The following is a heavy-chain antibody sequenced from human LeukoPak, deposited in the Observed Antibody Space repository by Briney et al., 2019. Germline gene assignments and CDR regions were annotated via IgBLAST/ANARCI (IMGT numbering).Heavy chain of an antibody. V-gene: IGHV1-8*01. CDR3: ARGEYDILTGHNYYYGMDV. J-gene: IGHJ6*02. CDR1: GYTFTSYD. Sequence: ASVKVSCKASGYTFTSYDINWVRQATGQGLEWMGWMNPNSGNTGYAQKFQGRVTMTRNTSISTAYMELSSLRSEDTAVYYCARGEYDILTGHNYYYGMDVWGQGTTVTVSS. D-gene: IGHD3-9*01. CDR2: MNPNSGNT.